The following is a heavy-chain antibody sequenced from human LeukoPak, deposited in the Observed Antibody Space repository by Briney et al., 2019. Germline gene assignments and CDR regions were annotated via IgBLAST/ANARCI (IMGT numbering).Heavy chain of an antibody. D-gene: IGHD1-7*01. CDR1: GFAVSTNY. J-gene: IGHJ4*02. CDR3: ARAVTGTTIFLDY. Sequence: GGSLRLSCAASGFAVSTNYMSWVRQAPGKGLEWVSIIYSGGTTYYADSVKGRFTISRDNSKNMLYLQMNSLRAEDTAVYYCARAVTGTTIFLDYWGQGTLVTVSS. V-gene: IGHV3-66*01. CDR2: IYSGGTT.